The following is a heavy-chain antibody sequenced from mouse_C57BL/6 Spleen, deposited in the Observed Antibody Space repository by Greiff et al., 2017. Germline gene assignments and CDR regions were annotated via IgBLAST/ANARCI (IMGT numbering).Heavy chain of an antibody. CDR1: GYTFTSYW. Sequence: VQLQQPGAELVKPGASVKLSCKASGYTFTSYWMHWVKQRPGQGLEWIGEIYPRSGNTYYNEKFKGKATLTADKSSSTAYMELRSLTSEDSAVYFCARLGTTVFDYWGQGTTLTVSS. CDR3: ARLGTTVFDY. D-gene: IGHD1-1*01. CDR2: IYPRSGNT. V-gene: IGHV1-64*01. J-gene: IGHJ2*01.